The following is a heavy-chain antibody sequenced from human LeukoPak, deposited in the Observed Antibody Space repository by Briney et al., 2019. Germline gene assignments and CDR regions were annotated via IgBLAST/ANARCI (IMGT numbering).Heavy chain of an antibody. CDR1: GYSFTSYW. CDR2: IYPGDSDT. CDR3: ARPGYCSTTSCSAFDY. Sequence: GESLKISCKDSGYSFTSYWIAWVRQMPGRGLEWMGIIYPGDSDTRYSPSFQGQVTISADKSISTAFLQWSSLKASDTAMYYCARPGYCSTTSCSAFDYWGQGTLVTVSS. V-gene: IGHV5-51*01. J-gene: IGHJ4*02. D-gene: IGHD2-2*01.